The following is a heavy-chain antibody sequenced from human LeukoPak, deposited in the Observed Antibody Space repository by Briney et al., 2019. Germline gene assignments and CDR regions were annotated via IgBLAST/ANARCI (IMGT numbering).Heavy chain of an antibody. D-gene: IGHD3-10*01. CDR3: AREITLGVAVSWFDP. CDR1: GGSISSYY. CDR2: IYTSGST. Sequence: PSETLSLTCTVSGGSISSYYWSWIRQPAGKGLEWIGRIYTSGSTNYNPSLKSRVTMSVDTSKNQFSLKLSSVTAADTAVYYCAREITLGVAVSWFDPWGQGTLVTVSS. J-gene: IGHJ5*02. V-gene: IGHV4-4*07.